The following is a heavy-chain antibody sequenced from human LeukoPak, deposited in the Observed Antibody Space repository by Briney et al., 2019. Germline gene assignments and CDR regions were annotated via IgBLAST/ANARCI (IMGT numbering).Heavy chain of an antibody. CDR3: ARGPTPIRPYYFDY. Sequence: PSETLSLTCTVSGYSISSGYYWGWIRQPPGKGLEWIGYIYYSGSTNYNPSLKSRVTISVDMSKNQFSLKLSSVTAADTAVYYCARGPTPIRPYYFDYWGQGTLVTVSS. CDR2: IYYSGST. J-gene: IGHJ4*02. CDR1: GYSISSGYY. V-gene: IGHV4-61*01. D-gene: IGHD1-1*01.